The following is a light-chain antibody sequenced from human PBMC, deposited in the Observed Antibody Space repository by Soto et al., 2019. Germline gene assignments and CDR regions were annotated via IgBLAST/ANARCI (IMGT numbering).Light chain of an antibody. Sequence: DIQMTQSPVTLSLSVGDRVAFTCRASQSIGEWLAWYQHKPGKAPKLLIYRASHLATGVPSRFSGSGSGTEFTFTISSLQPDDFATYYCQHYDSYPVTFGQGTNLEI. CDR1: QSIGEW. CDR2: RAS. CDR3: QHYDSYPVT. V-gene: IGKV1-5*03. J-gene: IGKJ2*01.